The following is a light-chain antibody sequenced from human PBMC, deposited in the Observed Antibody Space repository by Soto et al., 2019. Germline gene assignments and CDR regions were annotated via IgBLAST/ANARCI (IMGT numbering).Light chain of an antibody. CDR1: SNDIGAYDY. J-gene: IGLJ2*01. CDR2: DVN. V-gene: IGLV2-14*03. CDR3: SSYTAINTVT. Sequence: QSALTQPASVSGSPGQSVTISCTGTSNDIGAYDYVSWYQQVPGKAPKLLIFDVNYRPSEISRRFSGSKSGNSASLTISGLQAEDEADYYCSSYTAINTVTFGGGTQLTVL.